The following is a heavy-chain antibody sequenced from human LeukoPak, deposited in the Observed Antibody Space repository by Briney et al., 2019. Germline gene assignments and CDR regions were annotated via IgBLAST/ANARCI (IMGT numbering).Heavy chain of an antibody. CDR1: GYTLTELS. CDR2: FDPEDGET. J-gene: IGHJ5*02. Sequence: ASVKVSCKVSGYTLTELSMHWVRQAPGKGLEWMGGFDPEDGETIYAQKFQGRVTITADESTSTAYMELSSLRSEDTAVYYCARKYCSSTSCYERTGWFDPWGQGTLVTVSS. V-gene: IGHV1-24*01. CDR3: ARKYCSSTSCYERTGWFDP. D-gene: IGHD2-2*01.